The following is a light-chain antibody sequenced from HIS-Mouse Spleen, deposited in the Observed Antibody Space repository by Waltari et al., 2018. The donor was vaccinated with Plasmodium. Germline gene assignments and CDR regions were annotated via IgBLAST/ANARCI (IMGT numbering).Light chain of an antibody. V-gene: IGKV1-39*01. CDR3: QQSYSTWT. CDR1: QRISNY. Sequence: DIQMTQSPSSLSASVVDRVTITCRASQRISNYLNWYQQKPGKAPKLLIYAASSLQSGVPSRFSGSGSGTDFTLTISSLQPEDFATYYCQQSYSTWTFGQGTKVEIK. J-gene: IGKJ1*01. CDR2: AAS.